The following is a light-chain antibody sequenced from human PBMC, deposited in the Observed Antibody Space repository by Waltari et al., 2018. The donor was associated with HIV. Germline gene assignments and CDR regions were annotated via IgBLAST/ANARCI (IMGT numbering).Light chain of an antibody. V-gene: IGKV1-13*02. CDR1: QGIRSA. Sequence: GDRVTITCRASQGIRSALVWYQQKPGKSPKLLIYDASNLESGVPSTFSGNGSGTDFILTISSLQHEDFATYYCQQFSRYPITFGQGTRLEIK. CDR3: QQFSRYPIT. J-gene: IGKJ5*01. CDR2: DAS.